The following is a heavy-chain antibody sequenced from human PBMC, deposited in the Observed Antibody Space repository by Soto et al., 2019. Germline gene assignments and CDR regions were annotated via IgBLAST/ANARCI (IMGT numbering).Heavy chain of an antibody. J-gene: IGHJ4*02. V-gene: IGHV5-10-1*01. CDR2: IDPSDSYT. CDR1: GYSFTSYW. CDR3: ARHLVDTAMVKRSLPDY. Sequence: ESLKISCKGSGYSFTSYWISWVRQMPGKGLEWMGRIDPSDSYTNYSPSFQGHVTISADKSISTAYLQWSSLKASDTAMYYRARHLVDTAMVKRSLPDYWGQGTLVTVSS. D-gene: IGHD5-18*01.